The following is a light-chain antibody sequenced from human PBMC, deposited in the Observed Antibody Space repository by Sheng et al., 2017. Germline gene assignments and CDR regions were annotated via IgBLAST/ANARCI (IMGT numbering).Light chain of an antibody. Sequence: QSVLTQSPSASGTPGQRVTISCSGSSSNIGSNTVTWYQQVPGTSPKLLIYSNNQRPSGVPGRFSGSKSGTSASLAISGLQSEDEADFYCATWDDSLNAWVFGGGTKLTVL. CDR2: SNN. CDR1: SSNIGSNT. CDR3: ATWDDSLNAWV. J-gene: IGLJ3*02. V-gene: IGLV1-44*01.